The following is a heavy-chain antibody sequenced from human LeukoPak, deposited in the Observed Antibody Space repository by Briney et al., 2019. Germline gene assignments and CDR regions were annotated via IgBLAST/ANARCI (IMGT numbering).Heavy chain of an antibody. CDR3: AREDCSSTSCYGLPYNWFDP. Sequence: SETLSLTCTVSGGSISSYYWSWIRQPPGKGLEWIGYIYYSGSTNYNPSLKSRVTISVDTSKNQFSLKLSSVTAADTAVYYCAREDCSSTSCYGLPYNWFDPWGQGTLVTVSS. CDR2: IYYSGST. J-gene: IGHJ5*02. V-gene: IGHV4-59*01. D-gene: IGHD2-2*01. CDR1: GGSISSYY.